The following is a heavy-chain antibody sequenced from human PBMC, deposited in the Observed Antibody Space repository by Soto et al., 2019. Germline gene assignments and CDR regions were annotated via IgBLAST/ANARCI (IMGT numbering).Heavy chain of an antibody. V-gene: IGHV3-30-3*01. CDR3: ARDKSPYSSGWHNRHFDY. CDR2: ISYDGSNK. J-gene: IGHJ4*02. D-gene: IGHD6-19*01. Sequence: QVQLVESGGGVVQPGRSLRLSCAASGFTFSTYAMHWVRQAPGKGLEWVAVISYDGSNKYYADSVKGRFTISRDNSKNTLYLQMNSLRVEDTAVYYCARDKSPYSSGWHNRHFDYWGQGTLVTVSS. CDR1: GFTFSTYA.